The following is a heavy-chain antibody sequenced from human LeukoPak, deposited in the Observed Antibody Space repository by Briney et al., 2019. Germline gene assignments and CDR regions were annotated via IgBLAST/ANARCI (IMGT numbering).Heavy chain of an antibody. CDR1: GFTFSSYW. Sequence: GGSLRLSCAASGFTFSSYWMSWVRQAPGKGLEWVANIKQDGSEKYYVDSVKGRFTISRDNSKNTLYLQMNSLRAEDTAVYYCARQKTPVITTFDYWGQGTLVTVSS. CDR2: IKQDGSEK. V-gene: IGHV3-7*01. D-gene: IGHD3-10*01. CDR3: ARQKTPVITTFDY. J-gene: IGHJ4*02.